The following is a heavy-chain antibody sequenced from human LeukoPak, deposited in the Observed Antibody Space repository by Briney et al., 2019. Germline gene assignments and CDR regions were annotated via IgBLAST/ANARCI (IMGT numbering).Heavy chain of an antibody. CDR1: GFTFSSYS. V-gene: IGHV3-21*01. D-gene: IGHD3-9*01. J-gene: IGHJ3*02. Sequence: KAGGSLRLSCAASGFTFSSYSMNWVRQAPGKGLEWVSSISSSSSYIYYADSVKGRFTISRDNAKNSLYLQMNSLRAEDTAVYYCAREYYDILTGYYGAPEYGAFDIWGQGTMVTVSS. CDR2: ISSSSSYI. CDR3: AREYYDILTGYYGAPEYGAFDI.